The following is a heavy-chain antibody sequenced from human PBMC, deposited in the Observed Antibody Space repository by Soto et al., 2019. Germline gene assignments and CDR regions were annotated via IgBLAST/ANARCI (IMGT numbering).Heavy chain of an antibody. Sequence: PVGSLRLSCAASGFTFADFGMSWGRQIPGKGLEWVASVIDSGERTGYADSVQGRFTVSRDNSDDMLYLQMNSLRVEDTAIYYCAKETNGTWGYMTVWGRGTTVTVSS. D-gene: IGHD2-8*01. CDR2: VIDSGERT. CDR3: AKETNGTWGYMTV. V-gene: IGHV3-23*01. CDR1: GFTFADFG. J-gene: IGHJ6*02.